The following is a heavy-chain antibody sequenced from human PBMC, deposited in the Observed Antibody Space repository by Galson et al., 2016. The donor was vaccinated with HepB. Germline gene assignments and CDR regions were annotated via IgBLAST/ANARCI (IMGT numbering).Heavy chain of an antibody. CDR1: GYTFTGYF. V-gene: IGHV1-2*02. D-gene: IGHD3-10*01. CDR3: ARTNTYGSGSYPGVYGMEV. J-gene: IGHJ6*02. Sequence: SVKVSCKASGYTFTGYFLHWVRQAPGHGLEWLGWINPNSGGTNYAQKFQGRVTMTRDTSISTAYMELNRLRSDDTAVYYCARTNTYGSGSYPGVYGMEVWGQGTTVTVSS. CDR2: INPNSGGT.